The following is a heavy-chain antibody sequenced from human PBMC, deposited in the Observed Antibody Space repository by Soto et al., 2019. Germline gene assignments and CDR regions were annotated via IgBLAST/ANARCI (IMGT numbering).Heavy chain of an antibody. V-gene: IGHV4-59*12. CDR2: IYHSGST. Sequence: SETLSLTCTVSGGSISSYYWSWIRQPPGKGLEWIGYIYHSGSTNYNPSLKSRVTISVDKSKNQFSLKLSSVTAADTAVYYCARFSSGWYDLDYWGQGTLVTVSS. CDR1: GGSISSYY. J-gene: IGHJ4*02. CDR3: ARFSSGWYDLDY. D-gene: IGHD6-19*01.